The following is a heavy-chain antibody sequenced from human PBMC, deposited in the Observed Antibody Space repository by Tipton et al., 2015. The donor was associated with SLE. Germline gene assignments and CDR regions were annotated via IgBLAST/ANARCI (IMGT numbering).Heavy chain of an antibody. CDR1: GGSISSSDYY. D-gene: IGHD6-25*01. CDR3: ARVRSGSHDAFDL. CDR2: IYYNGNT. V-gene: IGHV4-31*03. Sequence: TLSLTCNVTGGSISSSDYYWSWIRQHPGKGLEWVGYIYYNGNTYYNPSLKSRVSISIDTSKNLFSLRLTSVTAADTAVYYCARVRSGSHDAFDLWGQGTMVTVSS. J-gene: IGHJ3*01.